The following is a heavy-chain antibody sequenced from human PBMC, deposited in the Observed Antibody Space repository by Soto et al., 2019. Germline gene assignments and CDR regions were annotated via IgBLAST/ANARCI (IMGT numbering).Heavy chain of an antibody. CDR3: ARHSGYDYVFDY. J-gene: IGHJ4*02. Sequence: ASVKVSCKASGYTFTVYYIHCVLQAPLQWLDWMEWINPNNGDTNYAQKFQGRVSMTRDTSTSTAYMELSSLRFDDTAVYYCARHSGYDYVFDYWGQGTLVTVSS. CDR1: GYTFTVYY. V-gene: IGHV1-2*02. D-gene: IGHD5-12*01. CDR2: INPNNGDT.